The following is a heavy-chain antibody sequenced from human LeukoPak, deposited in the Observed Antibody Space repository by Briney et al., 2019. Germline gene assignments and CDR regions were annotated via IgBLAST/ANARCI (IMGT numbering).Heavy chain of an antibody. V-gene: IGHV3-23*01. D-gene: IGHD3-3*01. CDR2: ISGSGGST. J-gene: IGHJ4*02. CDR3: AKDHITIFGVGPFDY. Sequence: GGSLRLSCAASGFTFSDHYMQWVRRAPGKGLEWVSAISGSGGSTYYADSVKGGFTNSRDNSKNTLYLQMNSLRAEPTAVYYCAKDHITIFGVGPFDYWGQGTLVTVSS. CDR1: GFTFSDHY.